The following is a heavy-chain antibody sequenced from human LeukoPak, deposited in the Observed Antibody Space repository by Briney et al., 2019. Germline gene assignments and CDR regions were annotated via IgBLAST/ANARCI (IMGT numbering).Heavy chain of an antibody. D-gene: IGHD6-19*01. CDR2: IRWNSGSI. CDR3: AKDIWSSGWYGGAFDI. V-gene: IGHV3-9*01. CDR1: GFTFDDYA. Sequence: GMSLRLSCAASGFTFDDYARHWVRQAPGKGLEWVSGIRWNSGSIGYADSVKGRFTISRDNAKNSLYLQMNSLRAEDTALYYYAKDIWSSGWYGGAFDIWGQGTMVTVSS. J-gene: IGHJ3*02.